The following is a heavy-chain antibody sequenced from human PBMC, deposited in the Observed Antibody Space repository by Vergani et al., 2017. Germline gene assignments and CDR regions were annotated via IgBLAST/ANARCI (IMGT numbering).Heavy chain of an antibody. J-gene: IGHJ5*02. D-gene: IGHD6-13*01. Sequence: QVQLQESGPGLVKPSETLSLTCTVSGGSISSYYWSWIRQPPGKGLEWIGYIYYSGSTNYNPSLKSRVTISVDTSKNQFSLKLSSVTAADTAVYYCARRAAANRWLDPWGQGTLVTVSS. V-gene: IGHV4-59*01. CDR3: ARRAAANRWLDP. CDR1: GGSISSYY. CDR2: IYYSGST.